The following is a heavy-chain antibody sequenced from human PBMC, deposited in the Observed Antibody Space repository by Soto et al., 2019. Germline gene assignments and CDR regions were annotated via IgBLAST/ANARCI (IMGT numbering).Heavy chain of an antibody. D-gene: IGHD1-20*01. CDR3: TSGVNWNDVSDY. CDR1: GGSISSYY. V-gene: IGHV4-59*01. Sequence: SETLSLTCTVSGGSISSYYWTWIRQPPGKGLEWIGYIYSNGRTNYNPSLKSRVTISVDTSKNQFSLKLRSVTAADTAVYYCTSGVNWNDVSDYWGQGTPVTVYS. CDR2: IYSNGRT. J-gene: IGHJ4*02.